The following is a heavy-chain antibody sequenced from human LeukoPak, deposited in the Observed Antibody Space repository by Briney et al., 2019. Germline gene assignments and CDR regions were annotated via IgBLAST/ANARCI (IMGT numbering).Heavy chain of an antibody. J-gene: IGHJ3*02. D-gene: IGHD2-2*01. V-gene: IGHV3-23*01. CDR2: VSGGGGSA. CDR3: AKERVRCSSSSCYPDSFDM. Sequence: GGSLRLSCAASGFTFSNCAMNWVRQAPGKGLEWVSTVSGGGGSAYYADSAKGRFTISRDNSKNTLYLQMNSLRAEDTAVYYCAKERVRCSSSSCYPDSFDMWGHGTMVTVSS. CDR1: GFTFSNCA.